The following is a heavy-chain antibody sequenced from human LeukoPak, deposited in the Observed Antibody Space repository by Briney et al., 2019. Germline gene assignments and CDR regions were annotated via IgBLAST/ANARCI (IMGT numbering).Heavy chain of an antibody. Sequence: SVKVSCKASGGTFSSYAISWVRQAPGQGLEWMGGIIPIFGTANYAQKFQGRVTITTDESTSTAYMELSSLRSEDTAVYYCASLKRGDYYYYYYMDVWGKGTTVTVSS. CDR3: ASLKRGDYYYYYYMDV. CDR1: GGTFSSYA. CDR2: IIPIFGTA. V-gene: IGHV1-69*05. D-gene: IGHD3-10*01. J-gene: IGHJ6*03.